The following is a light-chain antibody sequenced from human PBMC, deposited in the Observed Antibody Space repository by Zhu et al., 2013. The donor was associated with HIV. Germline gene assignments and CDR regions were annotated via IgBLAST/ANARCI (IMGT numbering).Light chain of an antibody. Sequence: QSVLTQPPSVSGAPGQRVTISCTGSSSNIAAGYDVHWYQQLPGTAPKVLIYSNNNRPSGVPDRFSGSKSGTSASLAISGLQAEDEADYYCCSYAGSYIYVFGTGTKVTVL. CDR2: SNN. J-gene: IGLJ1*01. CDR1: SSNIAAGYD. CDR3: CSYAGSYIYV. V-gene: IGLV1-40*01.